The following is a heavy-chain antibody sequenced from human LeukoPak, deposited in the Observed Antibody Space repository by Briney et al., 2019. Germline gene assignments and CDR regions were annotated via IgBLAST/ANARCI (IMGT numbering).Heavy chain of an antibody. CDR2: IYYSGST. V-gene: IGHV4-61*01. D-gene: IGHD3-22*01. Sequence: SETLSLTCTVSGGSVGSGSYYWSWIRQPPGKGLEWIGYIYYSGSTNYNPSLKSRVTISVDTSKNQFSLKLSSVTAADTAVYYCARDRSYDSSGAFDIWGQGTMVTVSS. CDR3: ARDRSYDSSGAFDI. J-gene: IGHJ3*02. CDR1: GGSVGSGSYY.